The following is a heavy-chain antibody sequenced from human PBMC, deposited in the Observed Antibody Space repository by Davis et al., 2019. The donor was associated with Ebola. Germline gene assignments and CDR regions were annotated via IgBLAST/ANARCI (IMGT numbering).Heavy chain of an antibody. D-gene: IGHD1-26*01. CDR3: ARDPLVGAVGY. J-gene: IGHJ4*02. CDR2: IIPILGIA. V-gene: IGHV1-69*10. CDR1: GGTFSSYA. Sequence: AASVKVSCKASGGTFSSYAISWVRQAPGQGLEWMGGIIPILGIANYAQKFQGRVTITADKSTSTAYMELSSLRSEDTAVYYCARDPLVGAVGYWGQGTLVTVSS.